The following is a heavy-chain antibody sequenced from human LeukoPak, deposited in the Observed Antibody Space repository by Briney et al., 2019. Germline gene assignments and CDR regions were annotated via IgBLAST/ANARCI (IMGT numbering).Heavy chain of an antibody. CDR3: ARWAGGYGDSFDY. CDR1: GGSISSYY. D-gene: IGHD4-17*01. Sequence: PSETLSLTCTVSGGSISSYYWSWIRQPPGKGLEWIAYLFYSGSTNYNPSLKSRVTISVDTSKNQFSLKLSSVTAADTAVYYCARWAGGYGDSFDYWGQGTLVTVSS. V-gene: IGHV4-59*01. J-gene: IGHJ4*02. CDR2: LFYSGST.